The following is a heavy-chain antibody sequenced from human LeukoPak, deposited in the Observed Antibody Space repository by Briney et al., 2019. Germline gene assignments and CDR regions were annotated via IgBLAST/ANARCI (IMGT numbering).Heavy chain of an antibody. Sequence: PSETLSLTCAVYGGSFSDYYWSWIRQPPGKGLEWIGEINHSGSTNYNPSLKSRVTISVDTSKNQFSLKLSSVTAADTAVYYCARGRFDFWSGPFAGDWGQGTLVTVSS. CDR2: INHSGST. D-gene: IGHD3-3*01. CDR3: ARGRFDFWSGPFAGD. J-gene: IGHJ4*02. V-gene: IGHV4-34*01. CDR1: GGSFSDYY.